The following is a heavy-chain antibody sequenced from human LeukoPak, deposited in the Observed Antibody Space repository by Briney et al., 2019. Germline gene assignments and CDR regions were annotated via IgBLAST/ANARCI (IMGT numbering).Heavy chain of an antibody. CDR1: GFTFSSYA. CDR3: ARDVSAVLGGGYFDY. J-gene: IGHJ4*02. CDR2: ISYDGSNK. V-gene: IGHV3-30-3*01. D-gene: IGHD2-8*02. Sequence: GGSLRLSCAASGFTFSSYAMHWVRQAPGKGLEWVAVISYDGSNKYYADSVKGRFTISRDNSKNTLYLQMNSLRAEDTAVYYCARDVSAVLGGGYFDYWGQGTLGTVSS.